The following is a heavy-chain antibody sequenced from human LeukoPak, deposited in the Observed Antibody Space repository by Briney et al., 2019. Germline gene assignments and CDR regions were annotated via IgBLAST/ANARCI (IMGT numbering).Heavy chain of an antibody. Sequence: KTGESLKIFCKGSGYSFTSYWIGWVRQMPGKGLEWMGIIYPGDSDARYSPSFQGQVTISADKSINTAYLQWSSLKASDTAMYYCARHGYQLLWNWFDPWGQGTLVTVSS. CDR3: ARHGYQLLWNWFDP. V-gene: IGHV5-51*01. J-gene: IGHJ5*02. CDR2: IYPGDSDA. D-gene: IGHD6-13*01. CDR1: GYSFTSYW.